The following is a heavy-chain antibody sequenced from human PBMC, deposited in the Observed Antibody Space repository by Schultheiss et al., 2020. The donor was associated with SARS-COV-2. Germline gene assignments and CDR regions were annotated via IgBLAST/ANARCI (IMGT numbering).Heavy chain of an antibody. CDR2: INPNSGGT. J-gene: IGHJ4*02. CDR1: GGTFSSYA. Sequence: ASVKVSCKASGGTFSSYAISWVRQAPGQGLEWMGWINPNSGGTNYAQKFQGRVTMTRDTSISTAYMELSRLRSDDTAVYYCASQRAYCGGDCYPQPDFDYWGQGTLVTVSS. CDR3: ASQRAYCGGDCYPQPDFDY. V-gene: IGHV1-2*02. D-gene: IGHD2-21*02.